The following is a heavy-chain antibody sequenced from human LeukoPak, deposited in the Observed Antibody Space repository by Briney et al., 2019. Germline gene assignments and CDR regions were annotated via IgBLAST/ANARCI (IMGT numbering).Heavy chain of an antibody. CDR2: IYYSGST. CDR1: GGSISSYY. J-gene: IGHJ4*01. D-gene: IGHD6-25*01. Sequence: SETLSLTCTVSGGSISSYYWNWIQQPPGKGLEWIGYIYYSGSTNYNPSLKSRITISVDTSKKQFSLKVSSVTAADTAVYYCARFSYSSADFDYWGHGTLVTVSS. V-gene: IGHV4-59*01. CDR3: ARFSYSSADFDY.